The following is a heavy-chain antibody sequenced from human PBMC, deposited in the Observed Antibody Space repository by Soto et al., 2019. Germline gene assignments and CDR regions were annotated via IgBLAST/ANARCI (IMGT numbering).Heavy chain of an antibody. CDR1: GYTFTSYD. CDR3: VTTAFASSG. CDR2: MNPNTGNT. J-gene: IGHJ4*02. Sequence: QVQLVQSGAAVKKPGASVKVSCKTSGYTFTSYDINWVRQATGQGLEWMGWMNPNTGNTGYAQNLQGRVTLTRDTSISTAYMELSSLRSQDTAVYYCVTTAFASSGWGQGTLVTVSS. V-gene: IGHV1-8*01. D-gene: IGHD3-22*01.